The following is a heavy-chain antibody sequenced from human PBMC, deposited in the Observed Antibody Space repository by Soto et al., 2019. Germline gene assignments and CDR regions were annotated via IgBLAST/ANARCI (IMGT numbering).Heavy chain of an antibody. CDR2: INPSGGST. J-gene: IGHJ6*02. CDR3: ANSIVATIRGTLYYYYGMDV. D-gene: IGHD5-12*01. Sequence: RPSVKVSCKASGYTFTSYYMHWVRQAPGQGLEWMGIINPSGGSTSYAQKFQGRVTMTRDTSTSTVYMELSSLRSEDTAVYYCANSIVATIRGTLYYYYGMDVWGQGTTVTVSS. CDR1: GYTFTSYY. V-gene: IGHV1-46*01.